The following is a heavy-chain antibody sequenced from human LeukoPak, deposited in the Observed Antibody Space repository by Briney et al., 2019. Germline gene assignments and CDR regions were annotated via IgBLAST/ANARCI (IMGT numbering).Heavy chain of an antibody. CDR2: IIPIFGTA. Sequence: SVKVSCKASGGTFSSDAISWVRQAPGQGLEWMGRIIPIFGTANYAQKFQGRVTITADKSTSTAYMELSSLRSEDTAVYSFATDGDFGSARPYYFDYWGQGTLVTVSS. CDR3: ATDGDFGSARPYYFDY. J-gene: IGHJ4*02. V-gene: IGHV1-69*06. CDR1: GGTFSSDA. D-gene: IGHD6-6*01.